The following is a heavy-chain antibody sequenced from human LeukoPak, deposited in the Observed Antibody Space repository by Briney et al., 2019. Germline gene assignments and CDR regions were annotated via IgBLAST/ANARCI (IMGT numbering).Heavy chain of an antibody. CDR3: ARGRYSSTTYYFDY. Sequence: PGGSLRLSCAASGFTFNSYWMSWVRQAPEKGLEWVANIKKDGSEKYFLDSVKGRFTISRDNAKNSLYLQMSSLRAEDTAVYYCARGRYSSTTYYFDYWGQGTLVTVSS. J-gene: IGHJ4*02. V-gene: IGHV3-7*03. CDR1: GFTFNSYW. D-gene: IGHD6-13*01. CDR2: IKKDGSEK.